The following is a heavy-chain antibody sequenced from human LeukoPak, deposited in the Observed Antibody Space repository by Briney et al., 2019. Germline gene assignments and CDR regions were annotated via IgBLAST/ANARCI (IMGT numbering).Heavy chain of an antibody. V-gene: IGHV1-18*01. D-gene: IGHD6-19*01. Sequence: ASVKVSCKASGYTFTSYGISWVRQAPGQGLEWMGWISAYNGNTNYAQKLQGRVTMTTDTSTSTAYMELRSLRSDDTVVYYCARDIAEQWLVRKYYFDYWGQGTLVTVSS. J-gene: IGHJ4*02. CDR1: GYTFTSYG. CDR3: ARDIAEQWLVRKYYFDY. CDR2: ISAYNGNT.